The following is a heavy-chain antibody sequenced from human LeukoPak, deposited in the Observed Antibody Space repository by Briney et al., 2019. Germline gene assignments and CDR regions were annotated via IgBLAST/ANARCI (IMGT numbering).Heavy chain of an antibody. CDR3: ARARITMIVVDYFDY. CDR1: GYTFTSYD. J-gene: IGHJ4*02. V-gene: IGHV1-8*01. CDR2: MNPNSGNT. D-gene: IGHD3-22*01. Sequence: SVKVSCKASGYTFTSYDINWVRQATGQGLEWMGWMNPNSGNTGYSQKFQGRVTITRDTSASTAYMELSSLRSEDTAVYYCARARITMIVVDYFDYWGQGTLVTVSS.